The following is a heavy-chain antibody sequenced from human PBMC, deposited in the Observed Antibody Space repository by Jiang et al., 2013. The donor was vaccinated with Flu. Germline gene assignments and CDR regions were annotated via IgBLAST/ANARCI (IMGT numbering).Heavy chain of an antibody. Sequence: GLVKPSETLFLRCTVSGYSISRGYYWGWIRQPPGKGLEWIGSVYHDDSTQYNPSLKSRVTISVDTSGNHFSLQLTSVTAADTAVYYCARKGYSGSFDSWGQGTLVTVSS. CDR3: ARKGYSGSFDS. CDR1: GYSISRGYY. CDR2: VYHDDST. V-gene: IGHV4-38-2*02. J-gene: IGHJ4*02. D-gene: IGHD5-12*01.